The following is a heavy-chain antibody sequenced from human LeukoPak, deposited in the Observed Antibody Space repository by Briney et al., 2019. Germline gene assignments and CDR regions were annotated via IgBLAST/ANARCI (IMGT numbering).Heavy chain of an antibody. J-gene: IGHJ4*02. CDR3: ARVVVDSSSWYGREFDY. CDR1: GGSISSGGYY. Sequence: SETLSLTCTVSGGSISSGGYYWSWIRQHPGKGLEWLGYIYYSGSTNYNPSLKSRVTISVDTSKNQFSLKLSSVTAADTAVYYCARVVVDSSSWYGREFDYWGQGTLVTVSS. V-gene: IGHV4-61*08. D-gene: IGHD6-13*01. CDR2: IYYSGST.